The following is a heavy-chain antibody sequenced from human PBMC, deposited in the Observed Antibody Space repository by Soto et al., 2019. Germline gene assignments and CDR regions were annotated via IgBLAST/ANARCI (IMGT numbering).Heavy chain of an antibody. CDR3: ARERKFDFWRKGLDV. CDR2: MDPNSGRT. D-gene: IGHD3-3*01. V-gene: IGHV1-8*01. CDR1: GYTFTTYD. J-gene: IGHJ6*02. Sequence: QAQLVQSGAEVRKPGASVKVSCKASGYTFTTYDINWVRQAPGQGLEWLGWMDPNSGRTGYAQKFQGRITMTRNISRNTAHMELSSLQSEDTAVYYCARERKFDFWRKGLDVWGQGTTVTVSS.